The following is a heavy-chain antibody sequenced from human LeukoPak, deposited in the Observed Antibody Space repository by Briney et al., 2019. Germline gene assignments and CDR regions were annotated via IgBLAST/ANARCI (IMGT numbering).Heavy chain of an antibody. Sequence: PGGSLRLSCAGSGFTFSFHDMHWVRQAPGKGLEWVSYISRSSGSIFYSGSVTGRFTISRDNPKNSLYLQTNSLRAEDTAVYYCVRDGSGPDYWGQGTLVTVSS. J-gene: IGHJ4*02. CDR2: ISRSSGSI. V-gene: IGHV3-21*01. CDR1: GFTFSFHD. CDR3: VRDGSGPDY. D-gene: IGHD3-10*01.